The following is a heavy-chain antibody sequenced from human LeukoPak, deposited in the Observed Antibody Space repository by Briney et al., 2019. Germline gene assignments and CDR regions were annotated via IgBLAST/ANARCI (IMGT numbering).Heavy chain of an antibody. CDR2: IIPIFDTA. J-gene: IGHJ4*02. CDR3: ARGDGDYAFDY. D-gene: IGHD4-17*01. V-gene: IGHV1-69*13. Sequence: EASVKVSCNASGYTFTNYAISWVRQAPGQGLEWMGGIIPIFDTANYAQKFQGRVTITADESTSTAYMELSSLRSEDTAVYYCARGDGDYAFDYWGQGTLVTVSS. CDR1: GYTFTNYA.